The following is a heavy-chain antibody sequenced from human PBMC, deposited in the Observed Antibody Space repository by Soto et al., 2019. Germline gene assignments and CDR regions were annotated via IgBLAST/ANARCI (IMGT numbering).Heavy chain of an antibody. CDR1: GYSFTDYH. J-gene: IGHJ6*02. CDR2: INPKSGGT. Sequence: ASMKVSCKASGYSFTDYHIHWVRQAPGQGLEWLGRINPKSGGTSTAQKFQGWVTMTRDRSISTVYMELTRLRSDDTAVYFCARGHSTDCSNGVCSFFYNHEMDVWGQGTTVTVSS. CDR3: ARGHSTDCSNGVCSFFYNHEMDV. V-gene: IGHV1-2*04. D-gene: IGHD2-8*01.